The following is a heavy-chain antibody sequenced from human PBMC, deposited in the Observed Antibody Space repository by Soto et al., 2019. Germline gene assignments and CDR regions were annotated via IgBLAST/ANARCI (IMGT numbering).Heavy chain of an antibody. Sequence: EVQLVESGGGLVQPGGSLRLSCAASGFTVSSNYMSWVRQAPGKGLEWVSVIYSGGSTYYADSVKGRFTISRDNSKNTRSVQMNSLRAEDTAVYYCASGGYCSSTSCLDVWGQGTMVTVSS. CDR2: IYSGGST. D-gene: IGHD2-2*01. CDR1: GFTVSSNY. V-gene: IGHV3-66*01. J-gene: IGHJ3*01. CDR3: ASGGYCSSTSCLDV.